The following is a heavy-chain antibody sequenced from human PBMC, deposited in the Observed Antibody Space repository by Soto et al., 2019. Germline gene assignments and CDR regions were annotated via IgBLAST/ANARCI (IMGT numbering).Heavy chain of an antibody. CDR3: ARPYYDILTGYYYYYGMDV. Sequence: GGSLRLSCAASGFTFSSYSMNWVRQAPGKGLEWVSSISSSSSYIYYADSVKGRFTISRDNAKNSLYLQMNSLRAEDTAVYYCARPYYDILTGYYYYYGMDVWGQGTTVTVSS. CDR1: GFTFSSYS. J-gene: IGHJ6*02. CDR2: ISSSSSYI. V-gene: IGHV3-21*01. D-gene: IGHD3-9*01.